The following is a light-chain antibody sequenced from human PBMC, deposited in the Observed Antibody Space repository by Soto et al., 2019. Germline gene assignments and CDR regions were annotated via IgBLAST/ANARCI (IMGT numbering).Light chain of an antibody. V-gene: IGLV1-47*01. CDR2: RNN. CDR1: RSNIGRNF. J-gene: IGLJ3*02. CDR3: AAWDDNLDAQV. Sequence: QLVLTQSPSASGTPGQRVTISCSGSRSNIGRNFAYWYQHVPGTAPRLLIQRNNERPSGVPDRFSGSKSGTSVSLAISGLRSDDEATYYFAAWDDNLDAQVFVGGTKLTVL.